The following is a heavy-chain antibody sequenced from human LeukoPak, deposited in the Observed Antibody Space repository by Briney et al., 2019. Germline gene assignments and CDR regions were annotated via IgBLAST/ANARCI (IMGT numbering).Heavy chain of an antibody. CDR3: ARDRGGSFDY. J-gene: IGHJ4*02. CDR2: INTYDGST. D-gene: IGHD4-23*01. CDR1: GYTFTSFG. V-gene: IGHV1-18*01. Sequence: ASVKVSCKASGYTFTSFGISWVRQAPGQGLEWMGWINTYDGSTKYAQKLQDRVTMTTDTSTNTAYMELRSLRSDDTAMYYCARDRGGSFDYWGQGTLVTVSS.